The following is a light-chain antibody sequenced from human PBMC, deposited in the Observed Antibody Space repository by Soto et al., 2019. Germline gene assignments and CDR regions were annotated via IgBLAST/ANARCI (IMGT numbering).Light chain of an antibody. Sequence: DNQMTQSPSTLSASVGDRVTITCRASQSISDWLAWYQQRPGKAPKLLIYKASNLQSGVPSRFSGSGSGTEFSLTSTSLQPDDFETYYCQQYNHYWTFGQGTKVENK. CDR2: KAS. CDR3: QQYNHYWT. CDR1: QSISDW. V-gene: IGKV1-5*03. J-gene: IGKJ1*01.